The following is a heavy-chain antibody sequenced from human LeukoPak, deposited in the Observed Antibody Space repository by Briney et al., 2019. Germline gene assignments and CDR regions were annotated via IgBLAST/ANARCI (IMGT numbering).Heavy chain of an antibody. CDR3: ARWGRITIFGVAKGNWFDP. J-gene: IGHJ5*02. V-gene: IGHV4-34*01. D-gene: IGHD3-3*01. Sequence: SETLSLTCAVYGGSFSGYYWSWIRQPPGKGLEWIGEINHSGSTNYNPSLKSRVTISVDTSKNQFSLKLSSVTAADTAVYYCARWGRITIFGVAKGNWFDPWGQGTLVTVSS. CDR2: INHSGST. CDR1: GGSFSGYY.